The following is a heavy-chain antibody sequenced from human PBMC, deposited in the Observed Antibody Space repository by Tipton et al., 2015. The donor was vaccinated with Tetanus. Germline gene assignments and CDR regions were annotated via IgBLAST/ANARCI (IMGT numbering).Heavy chain of an antibody. D-gene: IGHD2-15*01. CDR1: GGTFSSYA. V-gene: IGHV1-69*01. CDR2: IFPQYGTA. Sequence: VQLVQSGPEVKKPGSSVRVSCKTSGGTFSSYAISWVRQARGQGLEWMGGIFPQYGTANYAPDFQGRVTLTADESTGTAYMELSSLRSEDTAVYYCVRPARYCSGGSCFLALDFWGQGTQVTVSS. CDR3: VRPARYCSGGSCFLALDF. J-gene: IGHJ4*02.